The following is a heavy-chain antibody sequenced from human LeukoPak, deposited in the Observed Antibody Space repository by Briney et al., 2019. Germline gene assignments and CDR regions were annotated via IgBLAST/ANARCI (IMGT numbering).Heavy chain of an antibody. Sequence: ASVKVSCKASGYTFTSYGITWVRQAPGQGLEFMGWVSAYNGNTRYAQKFQDRVIMTTDTSTSTAYMELGSLRSDDSAVYFCAREWRDFSNWVCATGPFGYWGRGTLVTVSS. CDR1: GYTFTSYG. D-gene: IGHD2-8*01. CDR2: VSAYNGNT. V-gene: IGHV1-18*04. J-gene: IGHJ4*02. CDR3: AREWRDFSNWVCATGPFGY.